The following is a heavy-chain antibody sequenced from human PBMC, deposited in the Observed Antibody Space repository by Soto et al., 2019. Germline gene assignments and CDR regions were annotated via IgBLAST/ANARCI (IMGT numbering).Heavy chain of an antibody. CDR3: ARQLGYCSGGSCQARADNWFDP. CDR2: IYYSGST. Sequence: SETLSLTCTVSGGSISSGGYYWSWIRQHPGKGLERIGYIYYSGSTYYNPSLKSRVTISVDASKNQFSLKLSSVTAADTAVYYCARQLGYCSGGSCQARADNWFDPWGQGTLVTVSS. CDR1: GGSISSGGYY. D-gene: IGHD2-15*01. V-gene: IGHV4-31*03. J-gene: IGHJ5*02.